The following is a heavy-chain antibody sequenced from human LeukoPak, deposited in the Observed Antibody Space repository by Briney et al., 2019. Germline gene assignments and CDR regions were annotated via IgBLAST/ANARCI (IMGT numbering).Heavy chain of an antibody. Sequence: GGSLRLSCAASGFTFSSYGMHWVRQAPGKGLEWVAFIRYDGSNKYYADSVKGRFTISRDNSKNTLYLQMNSLRAEDTAVYYCAKLHTTGTPNGGYWGQGTLVTVSS. CDR1: GFTFSSYG. D-gene: IGHD1-1*01. V-gene: IGHV3-30*02. CDR3: AKLHTTGTPNGGY. CDR2: IRYDGSNK. J-gene: IGHJ4*02.